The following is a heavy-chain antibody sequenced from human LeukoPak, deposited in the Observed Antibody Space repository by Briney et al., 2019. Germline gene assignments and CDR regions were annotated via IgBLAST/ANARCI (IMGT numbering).Heavy chain of an antibody. J-gene: IGHJ4*02. D-gene: IGHD6-25*01. Sequence: PGRSLRLSCAASGFTFSTYHMHWVRQAPGKGLEWVAVISYDGRNKYYADSVKGRLTISRGISKNTLYLQMNSLRFEDTAVYYCTRDGQRTGENMDYWGQGTLVTVSS. V-gene: IGHV3-30*03. CDR1: GFTFSTYH. CDR2: ISYDGRNK. CDR3: TRDGQRTGENMDY.